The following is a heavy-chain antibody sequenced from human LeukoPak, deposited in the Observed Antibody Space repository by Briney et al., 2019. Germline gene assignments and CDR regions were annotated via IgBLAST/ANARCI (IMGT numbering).Heavy chain of an antibody. J-gene: IGHJ6*04. CDR1: GFTFSSYS. V-gene: IGHV3-21*01. D-gene: IGHD3-10*01. CDR3: ARDRRGYFYYGMDV. CDR2: IISNSSYT. Sequence: PGGSLRLSCAASGFTFSSYSMNWVRHAPPEGLEWCSSIISNSSYTYYADSVKGRFTISRDNAKNSLYLQMNSLRAEDTAVYYCARDRRGYFYYGMDVWGKGTTVTVSS.